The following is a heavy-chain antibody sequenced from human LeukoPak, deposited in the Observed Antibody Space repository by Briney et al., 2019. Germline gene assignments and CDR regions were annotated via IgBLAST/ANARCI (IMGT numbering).Heavy chain of an antibody. D-gene: IGHD3-10*01. V-gene: IGHV3-23*01. J-gene: IGHJ4*02. CDR3: AKSRARYYYGSGGFVDY. CDR1: GLTFSSYA. Sequence: QPGGSLRLSCAGSGLTFSSYAMSWVRQAPGKGLEWVSGISSSGDSTYYADSVKGRFTISRDNSKNTLYLQMNSLRAEDTAVYYCAKSRARYYYGSGGFVDYWGQGTLVTVSS. CDR2: ISSSGDST.